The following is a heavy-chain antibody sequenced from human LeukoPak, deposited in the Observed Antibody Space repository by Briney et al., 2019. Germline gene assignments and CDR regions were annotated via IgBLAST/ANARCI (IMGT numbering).Heavy chain of an antibody. V-gene: IGHV3-33*03. D-gene: IGHD1-1*01. CDR1: GFNFSSYD. J-gene: IGHJ2*01. CDR2: IWYDGSNK. CDR3: AKDRAGFTTDGYFDL. Sequence: PGGSLRLSCAASGFNFSSYDMHWVRQAPGKGLEWASFIWYDGSNKYYAESVKGRFTISRDNSKKILYLQMTSLRAEDTAVYYCAKDRAGFTTDGYFDLWGRGTLVTVSP.